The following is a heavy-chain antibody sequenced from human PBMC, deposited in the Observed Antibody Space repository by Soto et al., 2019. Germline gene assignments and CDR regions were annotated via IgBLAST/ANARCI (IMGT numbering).Heavy chain of an antibody. V-gene: IGHV4-34*01. CDR2: INHSGST. Sequence: KASETLSLTCAVYGGSFSGYYWSWIRQPPGKGLEWIGEINHSGSTNYNQSLKSRVTISVDTSKNQFSLKLSSVTAADTAVYYCARYCSGGSCYPRTYGMDVWGQGTTVTVSS. CDR3: ARYCSGGSCYPRTYGMDV. CDR1: GGSFSGYY. D-gene: IGHD2-15*01. J-gene: IGHJ6*02.